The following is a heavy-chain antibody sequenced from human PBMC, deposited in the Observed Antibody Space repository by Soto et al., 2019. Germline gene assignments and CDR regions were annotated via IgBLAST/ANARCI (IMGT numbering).Heavy chain of an antibody. D-gene: IGHD6-19*01. CDR3: AVSIEVAGYYFDH. J-gene: IGHJ4*02. Sequence: QVQLQESSPGLVKPSATLSLTCGVSGGSISTSNWWTWVRQPPGKGLQWIGEISHSVSPNYNPSLLSRATISVDKSKNQFSLKLTSVTAADRAVYYCAVSIEVAGYYFDHWGQGNLVTVSS. CDR1: GGSISTSNW. V-gene: IGHV4-4*02. CDR2: ISHSVSP.